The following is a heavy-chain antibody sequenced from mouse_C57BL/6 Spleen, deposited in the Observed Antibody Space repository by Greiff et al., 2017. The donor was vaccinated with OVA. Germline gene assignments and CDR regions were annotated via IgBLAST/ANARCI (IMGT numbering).Heavy chain of an antibody. CDR2: IYPGDGDT. J-gene: IGHJ3*01. Sequence: QVQLQQSGPELVKPGASVKISCKASGYAFSSSWMNWVKQRPGTGLEWIGRIYPGDGDTNYNGKFKGKATLTADKSSSTAYMQLSSLTSEDSAVYFCARWDFSWFAYWGQGTLVTVSA. V-gene: IGHV1-82*01. CDR1: GYAFSSSW. CDR3: ARWDFSWFAY. D-gene: IGHD4-1*01.